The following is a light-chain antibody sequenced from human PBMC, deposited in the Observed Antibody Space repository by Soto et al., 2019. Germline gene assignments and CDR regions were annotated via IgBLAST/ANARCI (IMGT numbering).Light chain of an antibody. CDR3: QQYNSYSLT. CDR2: DAS. V-gene: IGKV1-5*01. CDR1: QSISTW. Sequence: DIQITQSPSTLYASFGARFTTTCRASQSISTWLAWYQQTTGKATKLLIYDASSLQSGVTSRFSGSGSGTEVTLTISSLQPDDGATYYCQQYNSYSLTFGQGTKLDI. J-gene: IGKJ1*01.